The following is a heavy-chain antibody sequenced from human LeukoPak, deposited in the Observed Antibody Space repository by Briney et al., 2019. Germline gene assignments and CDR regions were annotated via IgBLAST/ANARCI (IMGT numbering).Heavy chain of an antibody. D-gene: IGHD3-10*01. V-gene: IGHV1-18*01. J-gene: IGHJ5*02. CDR1: GYTFTSYG. Sequence: ASVKVSCKASGYTFTSYGISWVRQAPGQGLEWMGWISAYNSNTNYAQKLQGRVTMTTDTSTSTAYMELRSLRSDDTAVYYCARDRSGSGSYFHQFNWFDPWGQGTLVTVSS. CDR2: ISAYNSNT. CDR3: ARDRSGSGSYFHQFNWFDP.